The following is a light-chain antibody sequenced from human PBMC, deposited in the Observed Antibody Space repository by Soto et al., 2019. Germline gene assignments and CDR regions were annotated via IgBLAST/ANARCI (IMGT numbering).Light chain of an antibody. CDR2: DAS. J-gene: IGKJ1*01. V-gene: IGKV3-11*01. CDR3: QQRSNWPPVT. CDR1: HSVYTY. Sequence: FVLPQSPATVSLSPGERATLSCRAIHSVYTYLAWYQQKPGQAPRLLIFDASKRATGIPARFSGTGSGTDFTLTISSLEPEDVAVYYCQQRSNWPPVTFGQGTKVDI.